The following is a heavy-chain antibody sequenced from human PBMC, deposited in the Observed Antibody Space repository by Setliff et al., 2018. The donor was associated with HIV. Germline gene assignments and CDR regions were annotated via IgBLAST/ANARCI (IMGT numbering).Heavy chain of an antibody. D-gene: IGHD6-13*01. J-gene: IGHJ4*02. CDR3: ARDWIAAVEDLYFDY. Sequence: PVGSLRLSCAAPGFTFSSYWMSWVRQAPGKGLEWVANIKQDGSEKYYVDSVKGRFTISRDNAKNSLYLQMNSLRAEDTAVYYCARDWIAAVEDLYFDYWGQGTLVTVSS. CDR2: IKQDGSEK. V-gene: IGHV3-7*01. CDR1: GFTFSSYW.